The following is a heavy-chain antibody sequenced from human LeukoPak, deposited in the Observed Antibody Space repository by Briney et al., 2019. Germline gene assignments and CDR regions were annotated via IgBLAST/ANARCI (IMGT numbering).Heavy chain of an antibody. CDR3: ARAYNWFDP. V-gene: IGHV4-34*01. CDR1: GGSFSGYY. Sequence: SETLSLTCAVYGGSFSGYYWSWIRQPPGKGLEWIGEINHSGSTNYNPSLKSRVTISVDTSKNQFSLKLSSVTAAGTAVYYCARAYNWFDPWGQGTLVTVSS. J-gene: IGHJ5*02. CDR2: INHSGST.